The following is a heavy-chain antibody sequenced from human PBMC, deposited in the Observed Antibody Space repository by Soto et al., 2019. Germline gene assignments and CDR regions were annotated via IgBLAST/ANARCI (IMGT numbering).Heavy chain of an antibody. CDR1: GGSISSSSYY. Sequence: QLQLQESGPGLVKPSETLSLTCTVSGGSISSSSYYWGWIRQPPGKGLEWIGSIYYSGSTYYNPSLKSRVTISVDTSKNQFSLKLSSVTAADTAVYYCARQHIYRSITIAGPGFRLFNWFDPWGQGTLVTVSS. CDR3: ARQHIYRSITIAGPGFRLFNWFDP. J-gene: IGHJ5*02. D-gene: IGHD3-3*01. V-gene: IGHV4-39*01. CDR2: IYYSGST.